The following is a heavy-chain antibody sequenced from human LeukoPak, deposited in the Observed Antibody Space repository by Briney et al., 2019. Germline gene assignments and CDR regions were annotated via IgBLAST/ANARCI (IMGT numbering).Heavy chain of an antibody. J-gene: IGHJ4*02. D-gene: IGHD3-22*01. CDR2: IYYTEST. Sequence: SETLSLTCAVSGDSISSGTYYWGWIRQSPGKGLEWIGTIYYTESTYYNPSLKSRVTISVDTSKNQFSLKLSSVTAADTAVYYCARGGGVTYYGSSGYLWYFDYWGQGTLVTVSS. CDR1: GDSISSGTYY. CDR3: ARGGGVTYYGSSGYLWYFDY. V-gene: IGHV4-39*01.